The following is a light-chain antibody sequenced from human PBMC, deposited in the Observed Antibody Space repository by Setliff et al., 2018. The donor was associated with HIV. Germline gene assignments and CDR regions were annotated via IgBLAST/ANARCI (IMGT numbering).Light chain of an antibody. CDR3: CSYAGSYTSLYV. J-gene: IGLJ1*01. CDR2: DVT. Sequence: QSALTQPASVSGSPGQSITISCTGISSDVGGYNYVSWYQHLPGKAPKLMIYDVTKRPSGVPDRFSGSKSGNTASLTISGLQSEDEADYYCCSYAGSYTSLYVFGTGTKVTV. CDR1: SSDVGGYNY. V-gene: IGLV2-11*01.